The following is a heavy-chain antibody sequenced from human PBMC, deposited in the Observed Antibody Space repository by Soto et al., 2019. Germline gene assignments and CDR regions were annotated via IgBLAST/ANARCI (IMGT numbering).Heavy chain of an antibody. CDR1: GGTFSNYP. CDR3: ARGNHRWLQLWYFDL. J-gene: IGHJ2*01. CDR2: IIPIFGTV. D-gene: IGHD5-12*01. Sequence: QVQLVQSGAEVKKPGSSVKVSCKASGGTFSNYPISWVRQAPGQGLEWMGGIIPIFGTVNYAQKFQGRVTITADKSTSAADLELRSLRSEDTAVYYCARGNHRWLQLWYFDLWGRGTLVTVSS. V-gene: IGHV1-69*14.